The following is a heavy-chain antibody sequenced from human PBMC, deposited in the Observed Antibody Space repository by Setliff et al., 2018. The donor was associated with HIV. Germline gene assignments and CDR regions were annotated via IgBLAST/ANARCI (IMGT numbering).Heavy chain of an antibody. Sequence: PGGSLRLSCVASGFTFREKAMTWVRQPPGKGLEWISGISGRGSSTYYADAARGRFTISRDNSRDTVFLEMTSLSPEDTAVYYCAKAMGHLPYFFDSWGQGTVVTVSS. J-gene: IGHJ4*03. V-gene: IGHV3-23*01. CDR2: ISGRGSST. D-gene: IGHD3-10*01. CDR3: AKAMGHLPYFFDS. CDR1: GFTFREKA.